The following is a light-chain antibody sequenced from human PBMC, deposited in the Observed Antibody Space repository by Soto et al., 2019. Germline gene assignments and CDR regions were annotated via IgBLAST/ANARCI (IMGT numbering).Light chain of an antibody. V-gene: IGKV1-17*02. CDR1: KGIRED. CDR2: AAS. J-gene: IGKJ1*01. Sequence: DIQMTQSPSYLSESVGDRVTITCRASKGIREDLNWYQQKPGKAPKRLIYAASSLQSGVPSRFSGSGSETEFTLTISDLQPEDFATYYCLQHYSFPPWTFGQGTKVEVK. CDR3: LQHYSFPPWT.